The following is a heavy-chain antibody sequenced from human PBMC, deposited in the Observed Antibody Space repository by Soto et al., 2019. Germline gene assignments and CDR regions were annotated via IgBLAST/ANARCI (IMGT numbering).Heavy chain of an antibody. CDR2: LIPIFGTA. Sequence: QEQLVQSGAAVKKPGSSVKVSCKASGGIFSSYAISWVRQAPGQGLEWMGGLIPIFGTANYAQKFQGRVTITADESTNTAYMDLSSLKSEDTAIYYCARVGSGYVWFNEFWGQGTLVTVSS. V-gene: IGHV1-69*01. CDR3: ARVGSGYVWFNEF. CDR1: GGIFSSYA. J-gene: IGHJ4*02. D-gene: IGHD3-22*01.